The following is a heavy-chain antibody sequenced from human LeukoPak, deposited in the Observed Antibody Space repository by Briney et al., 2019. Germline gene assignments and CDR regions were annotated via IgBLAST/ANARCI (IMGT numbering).Heavy chain of an antibody. D-gene: IGHD5-12*01. CDR1: GFTFSSYE. V-gene: IGHV3-48*03. Sequence: GGTLRLSCAASGFTFSSYEMHWVRQAPGKGLEWVSYISSSGITIYSADSVKGRFTISRDNAKNSLYLQMNSMRSEDSAVYYCSRDPATHGMDVWGQGTTVTVS. J-gene: IGHJ6*02. CDR2: ISSSGITI. CDR3: SRDPATHGMDV.